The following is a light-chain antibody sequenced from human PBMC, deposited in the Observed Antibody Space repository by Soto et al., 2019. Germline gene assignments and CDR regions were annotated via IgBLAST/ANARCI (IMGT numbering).Light chain of an antibody. J-gene: IGKJ2*01. Sequence: EIVMTQSPATLSVSPGERATLSCRASQSVFSNLAWYQQKPGQAPRLLIYGASTRATGIPARFSGSGSGTEFTLTISSLQSEDFAVYYCQQYNNWPPYTFGQGTKLGIK. CDR1: QSVFSN. V-gene: IGKV3-15*01. CDR2: GAS. CDR3: QQYNNWPPYT.